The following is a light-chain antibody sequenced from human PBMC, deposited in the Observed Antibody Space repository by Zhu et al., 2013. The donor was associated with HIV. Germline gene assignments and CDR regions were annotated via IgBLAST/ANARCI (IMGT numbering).Light chain of an antibody. J-gene: IGKJ4*01. Sequence: EIQMTQSPSFLSAAVGDTVTITCRASQSIADYVNWYQQKPGKAPKVLTFAPISLQYGAPPRFTASGSGTEFTLTITNLQPEDFASYYCQQSYTTRALTFGGGTKVEL. CDR3: QQSYTTRALT. CDR1: QSIADY. V-gene: IGKV1-39*01. CDR2: API.